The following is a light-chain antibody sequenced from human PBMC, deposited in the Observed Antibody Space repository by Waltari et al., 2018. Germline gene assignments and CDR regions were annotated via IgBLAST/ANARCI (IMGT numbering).Light chain of an antibody. J-gene: IGKJ3*01. Sequence: IQLTQSPSSLSASVGDSAPITCRASRGIDNYLAWYQKQPGKAPKLLISVASTLQSGVPSRFSGSGSGTDFTLTISSLQPEDFATYYCQQLYSYPRTFGPGTKVDIK. CDR3: QQLYSYPRT. CDR2: VAS. CDR1: RGIDNY. V-gene: IGKV1-9*01.